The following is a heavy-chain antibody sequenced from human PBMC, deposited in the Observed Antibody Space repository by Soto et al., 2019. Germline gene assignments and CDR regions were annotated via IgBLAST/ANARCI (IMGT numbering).Heavy chain of an antibody. D-gene: IGHD2-8*02. J-gene: IGHJ6*02. CDR1: GFTFNTYG. CDR3: ARIGWTGNNCRPDAYYEMDV. Sequence: QVRLVESGGGVVQPGRSLRLSCAASGFTFNTYGMHWVRQAPGRGLEWVAVIWYDGSIKYYADSVKGRFTISRDNPKNTLFLQMNSLRAEDKAVYYCARIGWTGNNCRPDAYYEMDVWGQGTTVIVSS. V-gene: IGHV3-33*01. CDR2: IWYDGSIK.